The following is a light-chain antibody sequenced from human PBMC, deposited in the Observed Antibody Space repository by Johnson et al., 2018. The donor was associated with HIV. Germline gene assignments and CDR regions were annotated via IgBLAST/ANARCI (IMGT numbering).Light chain of an antibody. CDR3: GTWDSSLSAPYV. V-gene: IGLV1-51*01. J-gene: IGLJ1*01. CDR2: DND. CDR1: SSNVGSNS. Sequence: QPVLTQPPSVSAAPGQKVTISCSGRSSNVGSNSVSWYRHFPETAPKVLIYDNDKRPSGIPDRFSASKSGTSATLGITGLQTGDEADYYCGTWDSSLSAPYVFGTGTKVTVL.